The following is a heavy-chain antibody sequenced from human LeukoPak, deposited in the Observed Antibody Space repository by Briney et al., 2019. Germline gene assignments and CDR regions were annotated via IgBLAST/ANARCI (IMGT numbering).Heavy chain of an antibody. CDR3: AKDYDFWSGFLPFDY. J-gene: IGHJ4*02. CDR2: IKQDGSEK. CDR1: GFTFSSYW. D-gene: IGHD3-3*01. V-gene: IGHV3-7*01. Sequence: GGSLRLSCAPSGFTFSSYWMNWARQAPGKGLEWVANIKQDGSEKYYVDSVKGRFTISRDNAKNSLYLEMNSLRAEGTAVYYCAKDYDFWSGFLPFDYWGQGTLVTVSS.